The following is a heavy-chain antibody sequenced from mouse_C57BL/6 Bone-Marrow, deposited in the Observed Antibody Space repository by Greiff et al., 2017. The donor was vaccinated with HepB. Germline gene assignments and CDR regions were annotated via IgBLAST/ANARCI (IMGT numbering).Heavy chain of an antibody. J-gene: IGHJ2*01. D-gene: IGHD2-12*01. V-gene: IGHV14-4*01. CDR3: TTFYSLFDY. Sequence: EVQLQQSGAELVRPGASVKLSCTASGFNIKDDYMHWVKQRPEQGLEWIGWIDPENGDTEYASKFQGKATITADTSSNTAYLQLSSLTSEDTAVYYCTTFYSLFDYWGQGTTLTVSS. CDR2: IDPENGDT. CDR1: GFNIKDDY.